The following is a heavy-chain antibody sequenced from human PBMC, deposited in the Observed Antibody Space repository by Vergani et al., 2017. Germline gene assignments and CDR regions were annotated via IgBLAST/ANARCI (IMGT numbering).Heavy chain of an antibody. D-gene: IGHD6-19*01. CDR1: GVSLRSSNYY. Sequence: QLQLQESGPGLVTPSATLSLTCSVSGVSLRSSNYYLGWTRQPPGKGLEWIASIYYSGSTYYNPSLKSRVTISVNTSRNQFSLKLNAVTAADTAVYFCARHSTVEWLVKLGWIDPWGQGILVTVSS. V-gene: IGHV4-39*01. J-gene: IGHJ5*02. CDR3: ARHSTVEWLVKLGWIDP. CDR2: IYYSGST.